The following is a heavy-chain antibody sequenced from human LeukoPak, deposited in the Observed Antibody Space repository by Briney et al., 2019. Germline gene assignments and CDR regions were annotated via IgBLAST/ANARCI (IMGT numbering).Heavy chain of an antibody. CDR2: IYYSGST. CDR3: ARQGDYYDSSGYYWPVDY. CDR1: GGSISSSSYY. V-gene: IGHV4-39*01. D-gene: IGHD3-22*01. Sequence: ASETLSLTCTVSGGSISSSSYYWGWIRQPPGKGLEWIGSIYYSGSTYYNPSLKSRVTISVDTSKNQFSLKLSSVTAADTAVYYCARQGDYYDSSGYYWPVDYWGQGTLVTVSS. J-gene: IGHJ4*02.